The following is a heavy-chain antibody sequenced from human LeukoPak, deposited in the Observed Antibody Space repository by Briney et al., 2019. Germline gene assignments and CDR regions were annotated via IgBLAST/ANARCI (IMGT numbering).Heavy chain of an antibody. J-gene: IGHJ1*01. Sequence: PSETLSLTCAVYGGSFSGYYWSWIRQPPGKGLEWIGEINHSGSTNYNPSLKSRVTISVDTSKNQFSLKLSSVTAADTAVYYCARTYGSGSQRGHFQHWGQGTLVTVSS. CDR3: ARTYGSGSQRGHFQH. CDR2: INHSGST. D-gene: IGHD3-10*01. V-gene: IGHV4-34*01. CDR1: GGSFSGYY.